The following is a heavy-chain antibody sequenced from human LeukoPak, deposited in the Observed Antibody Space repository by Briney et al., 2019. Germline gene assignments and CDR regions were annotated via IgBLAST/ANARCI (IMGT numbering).Heavy chain of an antibody. CDR2: ISWNSGSI. CDR1: GLTFSSYW. J-gene: IGHJ4*02. CDR3: AKSPSGSGWYYFDY. V-gene: IGHV3-9*03. Sequence: PGGSLRLSCAASGLTFSSYWMHWVRQAPGKGLEWVSGISWNSGSIDYADSVKGRFTLSRDNAKNSLYLQMNSLRAEDMALYYCAKSPSGSGWYYFDYWGQGTLVTVSS. D-gene: IGHD6-19*01.